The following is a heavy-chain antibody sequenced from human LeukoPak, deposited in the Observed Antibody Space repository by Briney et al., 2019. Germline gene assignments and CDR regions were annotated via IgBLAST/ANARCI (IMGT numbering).Heavy chain of an antibody. V-gene: IGHV3-9*01. CDR2: ISWNSGSI. CDR3: AKGPSYYDYVWGSVNWFDP. CDR1: GFTFDDYA. J-gene: IGHJ5*02. Sequence: GGSLRLSCAASGFTFDDYAMHWVRQAPGKGLEWVSGISWNSGSIGYADSVKGRVTISRDNAKNSLYLQMNSLRAEDTAVYYCAKGPSYYDYVWGSVNWFDPWGQGTLVTVSS. D-gene: IGHD3-16*01.